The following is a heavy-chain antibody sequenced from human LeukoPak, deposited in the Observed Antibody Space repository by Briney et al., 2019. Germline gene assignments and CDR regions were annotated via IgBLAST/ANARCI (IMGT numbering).Heavy chain of an antibody. V-gene: IGHV4-34*01. CDR1: GGSFSGYY. Sequence: SETLSRTCAVYGGSFSGYYWSWIRQPPGKGLEWIGEINHSGSTNYNPSLKSRVTISVDTSKNQFSLKLSSVTAADTAVYYCARLVGYCSSTSCYRYYYGMDVWGQGTTVTVSS. D-gene: IGHD2-2*01. J-gene: IGHJ6*02. CDR3: ARLVGYCSSTSCYRYYYGMDV. CDR2: INHSGST.